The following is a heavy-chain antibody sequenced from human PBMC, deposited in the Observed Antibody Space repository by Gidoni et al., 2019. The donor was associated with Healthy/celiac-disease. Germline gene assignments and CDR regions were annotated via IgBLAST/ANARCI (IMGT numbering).Heavy chain of an antibody. J-gene: IGHJ3*02. V-gene: IGHV3-23*01. CDR3: AIENIGVYSLGAFDI. CDR1: GFTFSSYA. D-gene: IGHD5-18*01. CDR2: ISGSGVSI. Sequence: EVQLLESGGGLVQPVGSLSLSCAASGFTFSSYAMSWVRQAPGKGLEWVSAISGSGVSIYYADSVKGRFTISRDNSKNTLYLQMNSLRAEDTAVYYCAIENIGVYSLGAFDIWGQGTMVTVSS.